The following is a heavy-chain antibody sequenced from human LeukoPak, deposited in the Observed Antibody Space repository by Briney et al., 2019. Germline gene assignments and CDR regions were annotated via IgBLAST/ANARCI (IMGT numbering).Heavy chain of an antibody. J-gene: IGHJ5*02. Sequence: GASVKVPCTASGYTFIGYYIHWVRQAPGQGLEWMGWINPNTGGTNYAQKFQGRVTMTRDTSISTAYMELSRLRSDDTAVYYCARDLGGSYSSENWFDPWGQGTLVTVSS. V-gene: IGHV1-2*02. CDR3: ARDLGGSYSSENWFDP. CDR2: INPNTGGT. CDR1: GYTFIGYY. D-gene: IGHD1-26*01.